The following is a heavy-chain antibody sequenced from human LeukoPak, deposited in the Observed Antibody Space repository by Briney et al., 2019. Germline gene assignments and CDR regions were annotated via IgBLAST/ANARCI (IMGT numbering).Heavy chain of an antibody. V-gene: IGHV3-30*14. Sequence: GRSLRLSCAASGFTFSSYAMHWVRQAPGKGLEWVAVISYDGSNKYYADSVKGRFTISRDNSKNTLYLQMNSLRAEDTAVYYCARDGMVVPPYGMDVWGQGTTVTVSS. J-gene: IGHJ6*02. CDR3: ARDGMVVPPYGMDV. CDR1: GFTFSSYA. CDR2: ISYDGSNK. D-gene: IGHD3-10*01.